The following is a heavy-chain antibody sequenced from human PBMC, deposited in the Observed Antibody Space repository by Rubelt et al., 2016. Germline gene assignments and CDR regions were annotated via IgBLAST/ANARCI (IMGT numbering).Heavy chain of an antibody. J-gene: IGHJ4*02. D-gene: IGHD2-2*01. CDR2: INPSGGST. CDR3: ACKPALYY. Sequence: QVQLVQSGAEVKKPGSSVKVSCKASGGTFSSYAISWVRQAPGQGLEWMGIINPSGGSTSYAKKFQGRVTMTRERSTSTVYMELSSLRSEDTAVYYCACKPALYYWGQGTLVTVSS. CDR1: GGTFSSYA. V-gene: IGHV1-46*01.